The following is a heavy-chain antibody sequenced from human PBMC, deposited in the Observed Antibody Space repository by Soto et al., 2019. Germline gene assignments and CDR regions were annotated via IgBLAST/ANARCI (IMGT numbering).Heavy chain of an antibody. D-gene: IGHD5-18*01. CDR3: ARTTAPGYSYGYNDAYYYVMDV. J-gene: IGHJ6*02. V-gene: IGHV1-18*01. Sequence: GASVKVSCKASGYTFTSYGISWVRQAPGQGLEWMGWINAYNGNTNYAQKLQGRVTMTTDTSTSTAYMELRSLRSDDTAMYYCARTTAPGYSYGYNDAYYYVMDVWGQGTTVTVSS. CDR2: INAYNGNT. CDR1: GYTFTSYG.